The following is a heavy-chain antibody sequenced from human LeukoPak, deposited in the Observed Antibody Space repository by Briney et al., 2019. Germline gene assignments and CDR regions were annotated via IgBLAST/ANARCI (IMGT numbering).Heavy chain of an antibody. CDR1: GFTFSSYA. D-gene: IGHD3-10*01. CDR2: ISASGGST. CDR3: ARYGSGSYYRDPFDY. J-gene: IGHJ4*02. Sequence: GGSLRLSCAASGFTFSSYAMSWVRQAPGKGLEWVSAISASGGSTYYADSVKGRFTISRDNAKNLLYMQMNSLRAEDTAVYYCARYGSGSYYRDPFDYWGQGTLVTVSS. V-gene: IGHV3-23*01.